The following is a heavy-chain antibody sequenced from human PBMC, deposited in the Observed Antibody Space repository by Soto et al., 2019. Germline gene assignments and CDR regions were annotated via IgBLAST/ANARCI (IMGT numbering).Heavy chain of an antibody. J-gene: IGHJ5*02. CDR2: ISAYNGNT. CDR3: ARDEGARKAMVVYSVDP. D-gene: IGHD5-18*01. Sequence: RQAPGQGLEWMGWISAYNGNTNYAQKLQGRVTMTTDTSTSTAYMELRSLRSDDTAVYYCARDEGARKAMVVYSVDPSGQGTLVTVSS. V-gene: IGHV1-18*01.